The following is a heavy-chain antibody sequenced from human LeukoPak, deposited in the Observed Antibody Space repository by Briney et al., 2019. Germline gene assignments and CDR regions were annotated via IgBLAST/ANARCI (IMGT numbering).Heavy chain of an antibody. Sequence: SETLTLTCTVSGGSISGFHWNWIRQPPGKGLEWIGCIYYSGRTDSNPSLKSRVTVSVDTSKNQFNLRLTSVTAADTAMYYCARRNDFDIWGPGTIVTVSS. CDR1: GGSISGFH. J-gene: IGHJ3*02. V-gene: IGHV4-59*08. CDR2: IYYSGRT. CDR3: ARRNDFDI.